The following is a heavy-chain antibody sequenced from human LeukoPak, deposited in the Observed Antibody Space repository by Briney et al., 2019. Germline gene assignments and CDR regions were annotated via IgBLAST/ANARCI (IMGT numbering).Heavy chain of an antibody. Sequence: PSETLSLTCTVSGGSISNSSYYWGWIRQPPGKGLEWIGSNYYSGSTYYNPSLKSRVTISVDTSKNQFSLKLSSVTAADTAVYYCVRVDSSSSGGYYYYYYMDVWGKGTTVTVSS. J-gene: IGHJ6*03. CDR2: NYYSGST. D-gene: IGHD6-6*01. V-gene: IGHV4-39*07. CDR3: VRVDSSSSGGYYYYYYMDV. CDR1: GGSISNSSYY.